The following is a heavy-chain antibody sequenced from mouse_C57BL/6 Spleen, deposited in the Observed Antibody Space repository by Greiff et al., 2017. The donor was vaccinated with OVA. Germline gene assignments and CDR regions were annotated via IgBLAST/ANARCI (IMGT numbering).Heavy chain of an antibody. CDR3: ARDYYGSSWYFDV. D-gene: IGHD1-1*01. Sequence: EVQRVESGGGLVKPGGSLKLSCAASGFTFSSYAMSWVRQTPEKRLEWVATLSDGGSYTYYPDNVKGRFTISRDNAKNNLYLQMSHLKSEDTAMYYCARDYYGSSWYFDVWGTGTTVTVSS. J-gene: IGHJ1*03. CDR1: GFTFSSYA. V-gene: IGHV5-4*01. CDR2: LSDGGSYT.